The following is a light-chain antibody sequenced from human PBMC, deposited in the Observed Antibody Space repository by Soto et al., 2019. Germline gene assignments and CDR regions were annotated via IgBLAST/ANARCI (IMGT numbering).Light chain of an antibody. CDR3: MQTLQTPPA. V-gene: IGKV2-28*01. J-gene: IGKJ2*01. CDR1: QSLLHSNGYNF. CDR2: LGS. Sequence: DIVMTQSPLSLPVSPGEPASISCRSSQSLLHSNGYNFLHWYLQKPGQSPQLLIYLGSNRASGVLDXXSGSGSGTDFTLKISRVEAEDVGVYYCMQTLQTPPAFGQGTKVEIK.